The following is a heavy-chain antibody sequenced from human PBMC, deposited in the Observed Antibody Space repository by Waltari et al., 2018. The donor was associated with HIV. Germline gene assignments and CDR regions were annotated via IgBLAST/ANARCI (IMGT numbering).Heavy chain of an antibody. CDR3: TSTGGGITDY. CDR1: GFTLTHAW. Sequence: EVQLVESGGGLVKPGESLRLSCASSGFTLTHAWLSWVRQAPGKGLEWVGRIKSEDDGGTTDYAAPVKGRFTISRDDSKNALYLQMNSLKTEDTALYYCTSTGGGITDYWGQGTLVTVSS. CDR2: IKSEDDGGTT. D-gene: IGHD2-15*01. J-gene: IGHJ4*02. V-gene: IGHV3-15*01.